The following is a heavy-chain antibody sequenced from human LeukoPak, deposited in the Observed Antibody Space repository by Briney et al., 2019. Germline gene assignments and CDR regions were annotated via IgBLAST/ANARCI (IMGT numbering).Heavy chain of an antibody. CDR3: ARGKHFDSNGYYAAFYFDS. J-gene: IGHJ4*02. V-gene: IGHV1-2*05. CDR2: INPNSGGI. D-gene: IGHD3-22*01. Sequence: GASVKVSCKASGYNLEDYYIHWVRQAPGQGLEWMGGINPNSGGIKQAQMFQGRVTMTRDTSISTNYMDLTSMRSDDRVVYYCARGKHFDSNGYYAAFYFDSWGQGTLVTVSS. CDR1: GYNLEDYY.